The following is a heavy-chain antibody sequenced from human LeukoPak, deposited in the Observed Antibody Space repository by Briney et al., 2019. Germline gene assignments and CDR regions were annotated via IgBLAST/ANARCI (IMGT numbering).Heavy chain of an antibody. V-gene: IGHV3-21*01. J-gene: IGHJ4*02. D-gene: IGHD3-16*02. CDR3: ARDITKGYYDYVWGSYRSGFGY. CDR2: ISSSSSYI. Sequence: GGSLRLSCAASGFTFSSYSMNWVRQAPGKGLEWVSSISSSSSYIYYADSVKGRFTISRDNAKNSLYLQMNSLRAEDTAVYYCARDITKGYYDYVWGSYRSGFGYWGQGTLVTVSS. CDR1: GFTFSSYS.